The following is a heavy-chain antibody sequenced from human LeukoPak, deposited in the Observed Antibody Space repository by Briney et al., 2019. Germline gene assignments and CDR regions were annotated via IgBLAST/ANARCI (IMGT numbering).Heavy chain of an antibody. CDR1: GFTFSSYA. CDR2: ISYDGSNK. J-gene: IGHJ6*02. Sequence: PGGSLRLSCAASGFTFSSYAMHWVRQAPGKGLEWVAVISYDGSNKYYADSVKGRFTISRDNSKNTLYLQMNSLRAEDTAVYYCARDPGSIAARPHYYYGMDVWGQGTTVTVSS. CDR3: ARDPGSIAARPHYYYGMDV. V-gene: IGHV3-30*04. D-gene: IGHD6-6*01.